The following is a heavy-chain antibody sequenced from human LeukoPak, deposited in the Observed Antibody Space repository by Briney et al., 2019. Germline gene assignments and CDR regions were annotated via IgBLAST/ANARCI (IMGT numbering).Heavy chain of an antibody. J-gene: IGHJ4*01. CDR3: ARVTVEMAHDY. CDR1: ELNFRSYS. Sequence: GGSLRLSCAASELNFRSYSMSWVRQSPGPGLEWVSYITSSGRNMYYADYVRGRFTIYRDNAKNSLYLQMNSLRGEDTDMYYCARVTVEMAHDYWGQGTLVTVSS. D-gene: IGHD5-24*01. V-gene: IGHV3-48*01. CDR2: ITSSGRNM.